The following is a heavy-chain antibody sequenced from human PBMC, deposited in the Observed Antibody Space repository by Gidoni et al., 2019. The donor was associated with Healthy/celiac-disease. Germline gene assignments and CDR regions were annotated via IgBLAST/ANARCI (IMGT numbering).Heavy chain of an antibody. CDR3: ARVQSRGSGSYLPYYYYYYMDV. CDR1: GFTVSSNY. D-gene: IGHD3-10*01. V-gene: IGHV3-53*01. J-gene: IGHJ6*03. CDR2: IYSGGST. Sequence: EVQLVESGGGLIQPGGSLRLSCAASGFTVSSNYMSWVRQAPGKGLEWVSVIYSGGSTYYADSVKGRFTISRDNSKNTLYLQMNSLRAEDTAVYYCARVQSRGSGSYLPYYYYYYMDVWGKGTTVTVSS.